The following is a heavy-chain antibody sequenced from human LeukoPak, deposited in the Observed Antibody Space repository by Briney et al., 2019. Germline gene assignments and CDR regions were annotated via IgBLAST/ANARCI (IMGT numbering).Heavy chain of an antibody. CDR2: IYYSGST. CDR1: GGSISSYY. V-gene: IGHV4-59*01. D-gene: IGHD5-24*01. Sequence: SETLSLTCTVSGGSISSYYWSWIRQPPGKGLEWIGYIYYSGSTNYNPSLKSRVTISVDTSKNQFSLKLSSVTAADTAVYYCARDEGARRWRWLQLGGMDVWGQGTTVTVSS. J-gene: IGHJ6*02. CDR3: ARDEGARRWRWLQLGGMDV.